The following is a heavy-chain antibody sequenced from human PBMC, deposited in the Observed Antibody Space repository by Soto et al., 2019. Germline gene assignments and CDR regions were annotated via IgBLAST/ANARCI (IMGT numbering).Heavy chain of an antibody. CDR1: GGSISSSSYY. CDR3: ARAITMIVVVIQDYFDY. D-gene: IGHD3-22*01. V-gene: IGHV4-39*01. CDR2: IYYSGST. J-gene: IGHJ4*02. Sequence: SETLSLTCTVSGGSISSSSYYWGWIRQPPGKGLEWIGSIYYSGSTYYNPSLKSRVTISVDTSKNQFSLKLSSVTAADTAVYYCARAITMIVVVIQDYFDYWGQGTLVTVSS.